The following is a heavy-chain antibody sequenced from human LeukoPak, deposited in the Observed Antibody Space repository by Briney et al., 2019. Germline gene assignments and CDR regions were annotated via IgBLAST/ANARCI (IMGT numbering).Heavy chain of an antibody. V-gene: IGHV3-66*01. CDR2: IYSGGST. Sequence: GGSLRLSCAASEFTFSDYYMSWVRQAPGKGLEWVSVIYSGGSTYYADSVKGRFTISRDNSKNTLYLQMNSLRAEDTAVYYCASNQYDSSGYYRDYWGQGTLVTVSS. D-gene: IGHD3-22*01. CDR3: ASNQYDSSGYYRDY. CDR1: EFTFSDYY. J-gene: IGHJ4*02.